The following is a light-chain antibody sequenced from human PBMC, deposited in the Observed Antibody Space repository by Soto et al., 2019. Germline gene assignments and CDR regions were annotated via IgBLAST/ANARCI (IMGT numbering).Light chain of an antibody. V-gene: IGKV3D-15*01. CDR1: QSVSSN. CDR2: GAS. J-gene: IGKJ1*01. Sequence: EIVMTQSPATLSVSPGERATLSCRASQSVSSNLAWYQQKPGQAPRLLIYGASSRATGIPDRFSGSGSGTDFTLTISRLQPEDFEVNYCHQHNPWPRTFGQGTKVDIK. CDR3: HQHNPWPRT.